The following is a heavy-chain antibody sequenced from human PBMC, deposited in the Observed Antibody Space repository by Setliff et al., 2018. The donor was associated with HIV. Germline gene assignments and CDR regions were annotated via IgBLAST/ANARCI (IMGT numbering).Heavy chain of an antibody. V-gene: IGHV1-18*01. CDR1: GYNFNSFG. D-gene: IGHD3-10*01. CDR3: ARDIGSGSPVED. Sequence: ASVKVSCKASGYNFNSFGINWVRQAPGQGLEWMGWISTYNGRTDYVQKLQDRVTMTTDTYTSTAYMDLRSLISDDTAVYYCARDIGSGSPVEDWGQGTLVTVS. CDR2: ISTYNGRT. J-gene: IGHJ4*02.